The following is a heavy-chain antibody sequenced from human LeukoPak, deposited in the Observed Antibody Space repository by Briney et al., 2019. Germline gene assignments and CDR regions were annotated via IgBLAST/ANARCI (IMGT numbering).Heavy chain of an antibody. J-gene: IGHJ6*03. V-gene: IGHV3-23*01. CDR2: ISGGT. CDR3: ARAPSHSPYNFYYMDV. CDR1: GFTFSTYA. Sequence: PGGSLRLSCAASGFTFSTYAMNWVRQAPGKGLEWVSAISGGTYSADSVRGRFTISRDNSKNTLYLQMNRLRAEDTAVYYCARAPSHSPYNFYYMDVWGKGTTVTVSS. D-gene: IGHD6-13*01.